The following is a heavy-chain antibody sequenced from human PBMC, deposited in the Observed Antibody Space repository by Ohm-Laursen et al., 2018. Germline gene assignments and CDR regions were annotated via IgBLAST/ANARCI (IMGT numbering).Heavy chain of an antibody. CDR1: GFTFSISG. CDR2: ISVSGSST. J-gene: IGHJ4*02. D-gene: IGHD3-10*01. V-gene: IGHV3-23*01. CDR3: ARPRGGSGNYYLYYFDY. Sequence: SPRLSCAASGFTFSISGMTWVRQAPGKGLEWVSGISVSGSSTHYADSVKGRFTISRDNAKNTLYLQMNSLRAEDTAVYYCARPRGGSGNYYLYYFDYWGQGTLVTVSS.